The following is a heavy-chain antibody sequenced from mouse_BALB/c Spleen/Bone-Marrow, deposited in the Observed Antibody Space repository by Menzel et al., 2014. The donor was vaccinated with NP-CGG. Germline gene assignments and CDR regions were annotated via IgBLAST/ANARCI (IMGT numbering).Heavy chain of an antibody. V-gene: IGHV1-9*01. CDR2: ILPGGGNI. Sequence: VQLQQSGAELMKPGASVKISCKATGYTFSSYWIGWVKQRPGHGLEWIGEILPGGGNIYFNEKFKGRATFTADTSSTTAYMQLSSLTSEDSAVYYCARGDWDFAMDYWGQGTSVTVSS. CDR3: ARGDWDFAMDY. J-gene: IGHJ4*01. D-gene: IGHD4-1*01. CDR1: GYTFSSYW.